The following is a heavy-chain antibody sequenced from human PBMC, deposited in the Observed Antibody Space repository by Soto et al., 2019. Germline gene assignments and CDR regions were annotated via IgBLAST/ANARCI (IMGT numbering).Heavy chain of an antibody. CDR3: ARGTDDLWSGHSDAFDI. CDR2: VKQDGSER. D-gene: IGHD3-3*01. V-gene: IGHV3-7*01. Sequence: EVQLVESGGGLVQPGGSLRLSCAAFGFTFSIYWMTWVRQSPGKGLEWVASVKQDGSERHYVDSLKARFTISRDNAKNSLYLQMNDLRAEDTAVYFCARGTDDLWSGHSDAFDIWGQGTLVTVSS. J-gene: IGHJ3*02. CDR1: GFTFSIYW.